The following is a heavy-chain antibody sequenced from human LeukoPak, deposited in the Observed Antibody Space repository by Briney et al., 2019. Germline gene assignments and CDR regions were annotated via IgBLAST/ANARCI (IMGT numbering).Heavy chain of an antibody. CDR1: GLTFSSYA. J-gene: IGHJ1*01. Sequence: PGGSLRLSCAASGLTFSSYAMNWVRQAPGKGLEWVSVISGNGGSTYYADSVRGRFTISRDDSKSTLYLRVSSLRAEDTALYYCTGSYYYEYFQHWGQGTLVTVSS. D-gene: IGHD3-22*01. CDR3: TGSYYYEYFQH. CDR2: ISGNGGST. V-gene: IGHV3-23*01.